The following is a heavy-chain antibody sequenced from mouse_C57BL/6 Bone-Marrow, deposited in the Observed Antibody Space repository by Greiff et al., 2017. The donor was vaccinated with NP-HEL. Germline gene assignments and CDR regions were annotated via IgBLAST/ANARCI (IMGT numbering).Heavy chain of an antibody. D-gene: IGHD1-1*01. V-gene: IGHV1-5*01. Sequence: EVQLQQSGTVLARPGASVKMSCKTSGYTFTSYWMHWVKQRPGQGLEWIGAIYPGNSDTSSNQKFKGKAQLTAVTSASTAYMELSSLTNEDSAVYYCTRDFSIYYYGSSPAWFAYWGQGTLVTVSA. CDR2: IYPGNSDT. CDR1: GYTFTSYW. J-gene: IGHJ3*01. CDR3: TRDFSIYYYGSSPAWFAY.